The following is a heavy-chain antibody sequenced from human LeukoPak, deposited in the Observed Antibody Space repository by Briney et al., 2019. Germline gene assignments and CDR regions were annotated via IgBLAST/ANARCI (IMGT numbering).Heavy chain of an antibody. Sequence: GGSLRLSCAASGFTFSSYAMSWVRQAPGKGLEWVSAISGSGGSTYYADSVKGRFTISRDNSKNTLYLQMNSLRAEDTAVYYCATTSYSGGSCYLRYYYYGMDVWGQGTTVTVSS. V-gene: IGHV3-23*01. CDR2: ISGSGGST. CDR1: GFTFSSYA. J-gene: IGHJ6*02. CDR3: ATTSYSGGSCYLRYYYYGMDV. D-gene: IGHD2-15*01.